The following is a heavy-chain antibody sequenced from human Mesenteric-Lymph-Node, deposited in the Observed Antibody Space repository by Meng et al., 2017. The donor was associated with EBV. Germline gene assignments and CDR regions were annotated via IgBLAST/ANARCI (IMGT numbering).Heavy chain of an antibody. V-gene: IGHV4-34*01. D-gene: IGHD3-3*02. CDR2: ISQSGDT. CDR3: ARGAIFGIVITYFDY. Sequence: QVHLQQWGAVLLAPSETLSLTCEASGGSFSGYHWSWIRQPPGKGLEYIGEISQSGDTTYTPSLKSRVTISVDRSRNQFSLKMASVTAADTAVYYCARGAIFGIVITYFDYWSQGTLVTVSS. J-gene: IGHJ4*02. CDR1: GGSFSGYH.